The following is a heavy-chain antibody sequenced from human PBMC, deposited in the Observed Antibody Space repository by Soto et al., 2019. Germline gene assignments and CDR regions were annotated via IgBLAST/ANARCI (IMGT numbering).Heavy chain of an antibody. D-gene: IGHD5-18*01. CDR2: ISYRGGT. V-gene: IGHV4-61*08. CDR1: CGTSVRGGCP. J-gene: IGHJ6*02. Sequence: PSLTMPLPWTVVCGTSVRGGCPRNMIQQPPEKALEWIGYISYRGGTNYKPSLKSRLTISVDTSKNQFSLKLSSVTAADTAVYYCARVLGYKYGDDSSYHGMEVRGQGTTVTVSS. CDR3: ARVLGYKYGDDSSYHGMEV.